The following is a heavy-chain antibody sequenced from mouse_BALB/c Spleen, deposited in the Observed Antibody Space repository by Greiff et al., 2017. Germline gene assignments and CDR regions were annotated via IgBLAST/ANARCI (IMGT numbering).Heavy chain of an antibody. Sequence: DVMLVESGGGLVQPGGSLKLSCAASGFTFSSYGMSWVRQTPDKRLELVATINSNGGSTYYPDSVKGRFTISRDNAKNTLYLQMSSLKSEDTAMYYCARERESYFWYFDVWGAGTTVTVSS. V-gene: IGHV5-6-3*01. J-gene: IGHJ1*01. CDR1: GFTFSSYG. CDR2: INSNGGST. CDR3: ARERESYFWYFDV. D-gene: IGHD1-1*01.